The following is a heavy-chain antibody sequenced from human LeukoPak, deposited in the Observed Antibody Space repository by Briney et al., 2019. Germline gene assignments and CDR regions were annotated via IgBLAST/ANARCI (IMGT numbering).Heavy chain of an antibody. CDR1: GFTFSSYA. CDR3: AKANGYYTFYFYAMDV. Sequence: GGSLRLSCAASGFTFSSYAMSWVRQAPGKGLEWVSAISGSGGSTYYADSVKGRFTFSRDNSKNTLYLQMNSLRAEDTAVYYCAKANGYYTFYFYAMDVWGQGTTVTVSS. J-gene: IGHJ6*02. CDR2: ISGSGGST. V-gene: IGHV3-23*01. D-gene: IGHD3-3*01.